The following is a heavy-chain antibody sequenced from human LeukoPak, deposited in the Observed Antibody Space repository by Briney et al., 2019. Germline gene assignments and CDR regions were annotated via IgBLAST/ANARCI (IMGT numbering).Heavy chain of an antibody. CDR1: GYSFTSYW. D-gene: IGHD3-3*01. Sequence: GESLKISFKGSGYSFTSYWIGWVRQMPGKGLEWMGIIYPGDSDTRYSPSFQGQVTISADKSISTAYLQWSSLKASDTAMYYCARQDGYDFWSGYPFDYWGQGTLVTVSS. CDR2: IYPGDSDT. CDR3: ARQDGYDFWSGYPFDY. V-gene: IGHV5-51*01. J-gene: IGHJ4*02.